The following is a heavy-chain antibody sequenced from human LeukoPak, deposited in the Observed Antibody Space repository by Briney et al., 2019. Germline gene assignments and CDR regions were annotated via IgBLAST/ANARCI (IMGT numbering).Heavy chain of an antibody. D-gene: IGHD2-8*01. CDR3: ARVYLERLTAGYFDH. J-gene: IGHJ4*02. CDR1: GFTFSNYA. CDR2: ISYDGRQN. V-gene: IGHV3-30*04. Sequence: GGSLRLSCAASGFTFSNYAMNWVRQAPGKGLEWVAVISYDGRQNYYADSVKGRFTISRDNSKNTQYLKMNTLRDEDSAAYCCARVYLERLTAGYFDHWGQGTWVTVS.